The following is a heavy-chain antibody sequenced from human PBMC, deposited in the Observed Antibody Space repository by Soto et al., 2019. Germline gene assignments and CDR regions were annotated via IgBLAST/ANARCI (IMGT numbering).Heavy chain of an antibody. J-gene: IGHJ5*02. D-gene: IGHD4-17*01. CDR2: ASPDGTTT. CDR1: GFTFSGFW. Sequence: GGSLRLSCAASGFTFSGFWMPWVRQAPGKGLVWVSRASPDGTTTSYADSVKGRFTISRDNAKNTLYMQMNGLRAEDTAVYYCTRHGPGDYFLFDPWGQGTLATVSS. V-gene: IGHV3-74*01. CDR3: TRHGPGDYFLFDP.